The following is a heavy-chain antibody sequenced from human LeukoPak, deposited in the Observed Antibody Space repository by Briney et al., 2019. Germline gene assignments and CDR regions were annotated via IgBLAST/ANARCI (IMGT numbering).Heavy chain of an antibody. D-gene: IGHD1-1*01. J-gene: IGHJ3*02. V-gene: IGHV4-38-2*02. CDR1: GYSISNGYF. Sequence: SETLSLTCTVSGYSISNGYFWGWIRQPPGKGLECIGTIYHSGSIYYNPSLKGRVTISVDTSKNQFSLKLNSLTAADTAVYYCARKDWNDVRAFDIWGQGTIVTVSS. CDR2: IYHSGSI. CDR3: ARKDWNDVRAFDI.